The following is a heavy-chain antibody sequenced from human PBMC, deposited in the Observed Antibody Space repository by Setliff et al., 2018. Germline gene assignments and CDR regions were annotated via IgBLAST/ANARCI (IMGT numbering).Heavy chain of an antibody. J-gene: IGHJ5*02. D-gene: IGHD4-17*01. CDR2: IHVDGYRT. CDR3: ARDPNGDYVGAFDP. V-gene: IGHV3-23*01. CDR1: GFTFSRYA. Sequence: GGSLRLSCVASGFTFSRYAMSWVRQAPGKGLEWVSSIHVDGYRTFYADSVKGRFAISRDNSRNTLYLEMNSLRAEDTASYYCARDPNGDYVGAFDPWGQGVLVTVSS.